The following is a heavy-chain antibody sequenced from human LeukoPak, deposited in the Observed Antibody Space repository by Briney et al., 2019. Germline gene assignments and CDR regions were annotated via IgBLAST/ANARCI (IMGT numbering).Heavy chain of an antibody. CDR3: AKELAGADLI. D-gene: IGHD1-26*01. V-gene: IGHV3-30*18. J-gene: IGHJ4*02. Sequence: TGGSLRLSCAASGFTFSSYGIHWVRQAPGKGLEWVAVISYDGSNKYYEDSVEGRFTISRDNSKNTVYLQMNSLRSEDTAVYYCAKELAGADLIWGQGTQVTVSS. CDR2: ISYDGSNK. CDR1: GFTFSSYG.